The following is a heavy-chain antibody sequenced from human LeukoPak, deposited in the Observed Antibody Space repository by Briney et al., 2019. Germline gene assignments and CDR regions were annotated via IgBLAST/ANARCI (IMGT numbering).Heavy chain of an antibody. J-gene: IGHJ4*02. D-gene: IGHD3-10*02. CDR3: ADYGVPGVRNNFN. CDR2: ISVASIT. CDR1: GLAFSSYA. Sequence: GGSLRLSCAASGLAFSSYAMNWVRQPPGKGLEWVSTISVASITFYTDSVKGRFTISRDNSRNTVYLQMTSLRADDTAVYYCADYGVPGVRNNFNWAKGTRVTVSS. V-gene: IGHV3-23*01.